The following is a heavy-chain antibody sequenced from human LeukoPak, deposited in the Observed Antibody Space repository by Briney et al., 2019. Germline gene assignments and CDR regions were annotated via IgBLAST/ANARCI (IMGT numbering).Heavy chain of an antibody. CDR3: ARAGSGWYEYFQH. CDR2: IYHSGST. V-gene: IGHV4-38-2*02. Sequence: SETLSLTCTVSGYSISSGYYWGWIRQPPGKGLEWIGSIYHSGSTYYNLSLKSRVTISVDTSKNQFSLKLSSVTAADTAVYYCARAGSGWYEYFQHWGQGTLVTVSS. D-gene: IGHD6-19*01. J-gene: IGHJ1*01. CDR1: GYSISSGYY.